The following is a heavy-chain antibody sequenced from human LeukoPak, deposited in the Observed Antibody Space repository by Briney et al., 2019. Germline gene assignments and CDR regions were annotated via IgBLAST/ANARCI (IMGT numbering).Heavy chain of an antibody. D-gene: IGHD3-3*01. V-gene: IGHV3-64D*09. Sequence: GGSLTLSCAASGFTFSTYAMHWVRQAPGKGLEYVSAISANGDNTYYADSVKGRFSISRDNSKNTLYLQMSSLRAEDTAVFYCVKVFWSGYYDYWGQGTLVTVSS. CDR3: VKVFWSGYYDY. CDR2: ISANGDNT. J-gene: IGHJ4*02. CDR1: GFTFSTYA.